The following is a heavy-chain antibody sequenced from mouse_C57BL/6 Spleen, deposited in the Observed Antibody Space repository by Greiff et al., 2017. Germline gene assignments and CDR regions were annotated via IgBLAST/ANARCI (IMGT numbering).Heavy chain of an antibody. J-gene: IGHJ4*01. CDR3: ARSYYYGSSLIYYAMDY. Sequence: QVQLQQSGTELVKPGASVKLSCKASGYTFTSYWMHWVKQRPGQGLEWIGNINPSNGGTNYNEKFKSKATLTVDKSSSTAYMQLSSLTSEDSAVYYCARSYYYGSSLIYYAMDYWGQGTSVTVSS. V-gene: IGHV1-53*01. CDR2: INPSNGGT. CDR1: GYTFTSYW. D-gene: IGHD1-1*01.